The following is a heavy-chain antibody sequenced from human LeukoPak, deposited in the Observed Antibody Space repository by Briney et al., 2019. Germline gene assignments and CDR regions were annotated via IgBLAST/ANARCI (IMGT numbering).Heavy chain of an antibody. CDR1: GYTFTSYG. D-gene: IGHD3-16*02. CDR3: ARGVNWGSYRYGSYYFDY. Sequence: ASVKVSCKASGYTFTSYGINWVRQATGQGLEWMGWMNPNSGNTGYAQKFQGRVTITRNTSISTAYMELSSLRSEDTAVYYCARGVNWGSYRYGSYYFDYWGQGTLVTVSS. J-gene: IGHJ4*02. CDR2: MNPNSGNT. V-gene: IGHV1-8*03.